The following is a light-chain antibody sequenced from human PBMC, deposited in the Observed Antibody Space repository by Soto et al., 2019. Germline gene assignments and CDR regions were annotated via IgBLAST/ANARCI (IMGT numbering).Light chain of an antibody. V-gene: IGKV3-15*01. CDR3: QQYKDWPRT. J-gene: IGKJ1*01. CDR2: GAS. Sequence: IVMTQSPATLSVSPGERATLSCRASQSVSSNLAWYQQKSGQAPRLLIYGASTRATGMPARFSGSGSGTEFTLTISSLQPEDFAVYYCQQYKDWPRTFGQGTKVEI. CDR1: QSVSSN.